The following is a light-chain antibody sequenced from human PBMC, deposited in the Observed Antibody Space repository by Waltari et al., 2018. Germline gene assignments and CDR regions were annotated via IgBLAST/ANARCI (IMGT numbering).Light chain of an antibody. J-gene: IGLJ3*02. CDR3: QSADSSGTYEV. CDR2: KDS. Sequence: SYELTQPPSVSVSPGQTARITCSGDALPKQYAYWYQQKPGPAPVLVIYKDSERPSGIPERFPGSSSGTTVTLTISGVQAEDEADYYCQSADSSGTYEVFGGGTKLTVL. V-gene: IGLV3-25*03. CDR1: ALPKQY.